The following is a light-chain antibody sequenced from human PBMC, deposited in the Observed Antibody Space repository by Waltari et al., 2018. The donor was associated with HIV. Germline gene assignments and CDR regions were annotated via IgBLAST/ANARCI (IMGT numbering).Light chain of an antibody. V-gene: IGLV3-21*02. CDR3: QVWDPNDDWV. CDR2: DDN. Sequence: YVLTQPPSVSVVPGQTATVACIGPKIGTKAVHWYRQRPGQAPEVVVHDDNDRPSEIPVRISGSNSGDMATLRIENVESDDEAVYSCQVWDPNDDWVFGGGTKLTVL. CDR1: KIGTKA. J-gene: IGLJ3*02.